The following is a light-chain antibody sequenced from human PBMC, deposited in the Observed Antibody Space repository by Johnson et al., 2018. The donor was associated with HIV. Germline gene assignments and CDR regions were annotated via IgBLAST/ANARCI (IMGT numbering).Light chain of an antibody. J-gene: IGLJ1*01. CDR2: DNN. CDR1: SSNIGKNY. CDR3: GTWDSSLSAYV. Sequence: QSVLTQPPSVSAAPGQKVTISCSGSSSNIGKNYVSWYQHLPGTAPKLLIYDNNKRPSGIPDRFSGSKSGTSATLGITGLQTGDEADYYCGTWDSSLSAYVFGTGTEVTVL. V-gene: IGLV1-51*01.